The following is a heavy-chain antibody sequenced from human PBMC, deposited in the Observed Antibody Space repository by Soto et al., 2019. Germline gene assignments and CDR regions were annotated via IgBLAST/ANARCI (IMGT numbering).Heavy chain of an antibody. CDR2: ISYDGSTK. J-gene: IGHJ6*02. CDR3: ANLEGYYYCNDMDV. CDR1: ESTFSSCG. V-gene: IGHV3-30*18. Sequence: GGSLRLSCASSESTFSSCGMHWVRQAPGKGLEWVAVISYDGSTKYYADSVKGRFTISRDNSKKTLYLQMNSLRAEDTAVYYRANLEGYYYCNDMDVWGQGTTVTVSS.